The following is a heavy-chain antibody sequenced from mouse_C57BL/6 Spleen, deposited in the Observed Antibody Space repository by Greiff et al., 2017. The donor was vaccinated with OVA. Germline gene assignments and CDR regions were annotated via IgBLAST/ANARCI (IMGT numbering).Heavy chain of an antibody. J-gene: IGHJ2*01. D-gene: IGHD2-2*01. V-gene: IGHV5-6*01. CDR1: GFTFSSYG. Sequence: EVQLVESGGDLVKPGGSLKLSCAASGFTFSSYGMSWVRQTPDKRLEWVATISSGGSYTYYPDSVKGRFTISRDNAKNTLYLQMSSLKSEDTAMYYCARRGGVTGSFDYWGQGTTLTVSS. CDR2: ISSGGSYT. CDR3: ARRGGVTGSFDY.